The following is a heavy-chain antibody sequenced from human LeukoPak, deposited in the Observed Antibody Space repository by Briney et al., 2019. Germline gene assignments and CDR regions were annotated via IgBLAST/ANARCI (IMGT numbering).Heavy chain of an antibody. J-gene: IGHJ4*02. CDR1: GYFFNNYA. CDR2: ISGSGRT. Sequence: GGSLRLSCVASGYFFNNYAVSWVRQAPGKGLEWVSAISGSGRTHYADSVKGRFTISRDNSKNTGYLQMNSLRAEDTAVYYCVKGGQDCSPTTCYYDWGQGTLVTVSS. CDR3: VKGGQDCSPTTCYYD. D-gene: IGHD2-2*01. V-gene: IGHV3-23*01.